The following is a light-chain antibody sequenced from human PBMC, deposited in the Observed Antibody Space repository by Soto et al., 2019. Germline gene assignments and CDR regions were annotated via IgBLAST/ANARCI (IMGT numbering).Light chain of an antibody. CDR1: QSVSSN. Sequence: ELMLTQSPATLSVSPGERVNLSCRASQSVSSNLAWYRQKPGQAPRLLIYGASTRATGIPARFSGSGSGTDFTLTISSLQSEDFAVYYCQQYGTSPWTFGQGTKVDIK. CDR3: QQYGTSPWT. CDR2: GAS. V-gene: IGKV3-15*01. J-gene: IGKJ1*01.